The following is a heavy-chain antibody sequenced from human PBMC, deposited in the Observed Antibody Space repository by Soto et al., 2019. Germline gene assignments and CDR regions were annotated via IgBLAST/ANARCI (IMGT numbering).Heavy chain of an antibody. Sequence: SVKVSCKASGGTFSSYAIGWVRQAPGQGLEWMGGIIPIFGTANYAQKFQGRVTITADESTSTAYMELSSLRSEDTAVYYCARFIGVGGVPYVYFDYWGQGTLVTVSS. D-gene: IGHD6-19*01. CDR2: IIPIFGTA. J-gene: IGHJ4*02. V-gene: IGHV1-69*13. CDR3: ARFIGVGGVPYVYFDY. CDR1: GGTFSSYA.